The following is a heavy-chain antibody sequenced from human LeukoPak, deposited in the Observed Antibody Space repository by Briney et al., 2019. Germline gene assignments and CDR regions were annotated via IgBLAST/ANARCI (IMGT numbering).Heavy chain of an antibody. Sequence: GGSLRLSCAASGFTFSSYNMNWVRQAPGKGLEWVSYISSGSRTIYYADSVKGRFTISRDNAKNSLYLKMNSLRAEDTAVYYCARVDLAYGSVPYLDVWGQGTAVT. J-gene: IGHJ6*02. V-gene: IGHV3-48*01. CDR2: ISSGSRTI. CDR3: ARVDLAYGSVPYLDV. CDR1: GFTFSSYN. D-gene: IGHD3-10*01.